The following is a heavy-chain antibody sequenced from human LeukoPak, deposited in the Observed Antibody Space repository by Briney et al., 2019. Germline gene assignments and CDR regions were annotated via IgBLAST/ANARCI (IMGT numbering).Heavy chain of an antibody. Sequence: GGSLILSCAASGFTFNSYAMSWVRQAPGKGLEWVSVISGGAGSTHHADSVKGRFTISRDNSKNTLYLQMNSLRAEDTAVYYCARDHFEPGVILDYWGQGNLVTVSS. J-gene: IGHJ4*02. CDR1: GFTFNSYA. D-gene: IGHD3-9*01. CDR3: ARDHFEPGVILDY. CDR2: ISGGAGST. V-gene: IGHV3-23*01.